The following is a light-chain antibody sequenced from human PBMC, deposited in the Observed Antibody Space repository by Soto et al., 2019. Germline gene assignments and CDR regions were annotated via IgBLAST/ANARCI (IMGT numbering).Light chain of an antibody. V-gene: IGKV3-15*01. J-gene: IGKJ5*01. CDR1: QSVSSN. CDR3: QQRSNWPPIT. Sequence: EILMTQSPATLSVSPGERATLSCRASQSVSSNLAWYQQKPGQAPRLLICAVSTRATGIPARFSGSGSGTEFTLTINSLQSEDFAVYYCQQRSNWPPITFGQGTRLEIK. CDR2: AVS.